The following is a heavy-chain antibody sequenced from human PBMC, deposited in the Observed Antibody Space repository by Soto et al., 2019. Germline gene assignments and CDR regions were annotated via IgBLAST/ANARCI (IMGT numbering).Heavy chain of an antibody. Sequence: QVQLQESGPGLVKPSQTLSLTCTVSGGSISSGGYYWSWIRQHPGKGLEWIGYIYYSGSTYYNPSLQSRVTISVDTSKNQFSLKLSSVTAADTAVYYCAPLAARIGRGFDPWGQGTLVTVSS. V-gene: IGHV4-31*03. J-gene: IGHJ5*02. CDR3: APLAARIGRGFDP. D-gene: IGHD6-6*01. CDR2: IYYSGST. CDR1: GGSISSGGYY.